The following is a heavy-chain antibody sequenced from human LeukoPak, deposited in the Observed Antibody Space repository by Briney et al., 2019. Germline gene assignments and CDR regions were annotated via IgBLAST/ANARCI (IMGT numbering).Heavy chain of an antibody. Sequence: GESLRISCKGSGYTFTNYGFSWVRQAPGQGPEWMGWISAYNGNTKYVQKLQGRVTMTTDTSTSTVYRDLRSLTSDDTAVYYCARDQAAEQLAPYYAVDIWGQGTMVTVSS. V-gene: IGHV1-18*01. CDR1: GYTFTNYG. CDR2: ISAYNGNT. J-gene: IGHJ3*02. D-gene: IGHD6-6*01. CDR3: ARDQAAEQLAPYYAVDI.